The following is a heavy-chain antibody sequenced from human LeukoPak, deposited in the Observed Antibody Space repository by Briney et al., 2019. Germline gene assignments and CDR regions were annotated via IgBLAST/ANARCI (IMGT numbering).Heavy chain of an antibody. Sequence: PSETLSLTCTVSGDSINAYYWGWIRQPPGKGLEWIGYIYLSGTTKYNPSLESRVTISVDTSKNQFSLKLSSVTAADTAVYYCARRRAEGGSNGHYNWFDPWGQGILVTVSS. CDR1: GDSINAYY. CDR3: ARRRAEGGSNGHYNWFDP. CDR2: IYLSGTT. J-gene: IGHJ5*02. D-gene: IGHD6-13*01. V-gene: IGHV4-59*08.